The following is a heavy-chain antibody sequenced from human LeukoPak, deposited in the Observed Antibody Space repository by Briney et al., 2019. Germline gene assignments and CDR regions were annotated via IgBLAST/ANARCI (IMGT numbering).Heavy chain of an antibody. CDR3: ARANILTGYYHFDY. CDR2: IYYSGST. CDR1: GGSISSGDYY. Sequence: SGTLSLTCTVSGGSISSGDYYWSWIRQPPGKGLEWIGYIYYSGSTYYNPSLKSRVTISVDTSKNQFSLKLSSVTAADTAVYYCARANILTGYYHFDYWGQGTLVTVSS. V-gene: IGHV4-30-4*01. D-gene: IGHD3-9*01. J-gene: IGHJ4*02.